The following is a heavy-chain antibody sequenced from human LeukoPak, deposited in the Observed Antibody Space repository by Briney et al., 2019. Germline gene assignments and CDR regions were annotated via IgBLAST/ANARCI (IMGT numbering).Heavy chain of an antibody. CDR3: ARELNGVEPYYYYYGMDV. V-gene: IGHV3-33*01. J-gene: IGHJ6*02. CDR2: IWYDGSNK. D-gene: IGHD1-1*01. CDR1: GFTFSNYG. Sequence: GGSLRLSCAASGFTFSNYGMHWVRQAPGKGLEWVAVIWYDGSNKYYADSVKGRFTISRDNSRNTLYLQMNSLRAGDTAVYYCARELNGVEPYYYYYGMDVWGQGTTVTVSS.